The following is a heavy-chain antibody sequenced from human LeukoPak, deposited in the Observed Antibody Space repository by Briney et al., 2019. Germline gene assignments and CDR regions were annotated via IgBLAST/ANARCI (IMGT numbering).Heavy chain of an antibody. J-gene: IGHJ4*02. V-gene: IGHV1-18*01. D-gene: IGHD5-24*01. Sequence: ASVNVSCKASGYTLNSYGISWVRQAPGQGLEWMGWISAYNGNTNYAQKLQGRVTMTTDTSTSTAYMELRSLRSDDTAVYYCSRDGYNSYDYWGQGTLVTISS. CDR2: ISAYNGNT. CDR3: SRDGYNSYDY. CDR1: GYTLNSYG.